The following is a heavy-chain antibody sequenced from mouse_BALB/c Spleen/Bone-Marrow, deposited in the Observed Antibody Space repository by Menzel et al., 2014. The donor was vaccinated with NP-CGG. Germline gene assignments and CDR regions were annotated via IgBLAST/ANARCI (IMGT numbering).Heavy chain of an antibody. J-gene: IGHJ3*01. Sequence: QVQLQQSGAGLVRPGSSVKISCKASGYAFSTYRMNWVKQRPGQGLEWIGQIYPGDGDTNYNGKFKGKATLTADKSSSTAYMQLSSLTSEDSAIYFCARGLRAYWGQGTLVTVSA. CDR3: ARGLRAY. CDR1: GYAFSTYR. V-gene: IGHV1-80*01. CDR2: IYPGDGDT.